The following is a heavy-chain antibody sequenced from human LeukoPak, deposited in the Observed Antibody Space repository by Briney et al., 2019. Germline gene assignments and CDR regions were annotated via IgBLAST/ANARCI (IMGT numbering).Heavy chain of an antibody. CDR3: ARQGIRGQWLVHFDY. CDR2: IYYSGTT. CDR1: GASISRYY. D-gene: IGHD6-19*01. J-gene: IGHJ4*02. V-gene: IGHV4-59*08. Sequence: PSETLSLTCSVSGASISRYYWSWIRHSPGKGPECIGYIYYSGTTNYDPSLKSRVTISIDTSKNQFSLKPISVTAADTAVYYCARQGIRGQWLVHFDYWGQETLVTVSS.